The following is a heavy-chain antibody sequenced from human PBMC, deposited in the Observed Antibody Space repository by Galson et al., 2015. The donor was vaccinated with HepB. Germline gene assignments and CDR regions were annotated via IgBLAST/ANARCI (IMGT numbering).Heavy chain of an antibody. CDR1: GYTFTSYG. CDR3: ARVAPRYYYGSGSYPNFDY. V-gene: IGHV1-18*04. Sequence: SVKVSCKASGYTFTSYGISWVRQAPGQGLEWMGWISAYNGNTNYAQKLQGRVTMTTDTSTSTAYMELRSLRSDDTAVYYCARVAPRYYYGSGSYPNFDYWGQGTLVTVSS. J-gene: IGHJ4*02. CDR2: ISAYNGNT. D-gene: IGHD3-10*01.